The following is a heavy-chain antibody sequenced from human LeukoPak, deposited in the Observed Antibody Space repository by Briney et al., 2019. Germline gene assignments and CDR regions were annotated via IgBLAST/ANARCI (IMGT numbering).Heavy chain of an antibody. V-gene: IGHV4-34*01. CDR2: INHSGST. CDR3: ARVGVAAAGTGWFDP. J-gene: IGHJ5*02. Sequence: TSETLSLTCAVYGGSFSGYYWSWIRQPSGKGLQWIGEINHSGSTNYNPSLKSRVTISVDTSKNHFSLKLSSVTAADTAVYYCARVGVAAAGTGWFDPWGQGTLVTVTS. CDR1: GGSFSGYY. D-gene: IGHD6-13*01.